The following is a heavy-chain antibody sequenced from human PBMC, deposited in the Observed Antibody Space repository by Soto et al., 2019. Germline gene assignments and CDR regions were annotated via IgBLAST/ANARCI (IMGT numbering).Heavy chain of an antibody. J-gene: IGHJ6*03. CDR1: GGTFSSYA. CDR2: IIPIFGTA. D-gene: IGHD2-2*01. Sequence: SVKVSCKASGGTFSSYAISWVRQAPGQGLEWMGGIIPIFGTANYAQKFQGWVTMTRDTSISTAYMELSRLRSDDTAVYYCARDSTPRPGLSSRSYYYMDVWGKGTTVTVSS. V-gene: IGHV1-69*05. CDR3: ARDSTPRPGLSSRSYYYMDV.